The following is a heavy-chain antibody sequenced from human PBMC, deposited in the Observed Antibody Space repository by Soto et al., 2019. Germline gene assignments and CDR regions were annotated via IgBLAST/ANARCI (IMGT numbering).Heavy chain of an antibody. D-gene: IGHD2-21*02. V-gene: IGHV4-39*01. J-gene: IGHJ5*02. CDR1: GGSISSSSYF. CDR3: ARPPSDFWFDP. CDR2: IYYSGST. Sequence: QLQLQESGPGLVKPSETLSLTCTVSGGSISSSSYFWGWIRQPPGKGLEWIGSIYYSGSTYYNTSLKSRVLVALDTSKNPFSLKLSSVPAADTAVYYWARPPSDFWFDPWGQGTLVTVSS.